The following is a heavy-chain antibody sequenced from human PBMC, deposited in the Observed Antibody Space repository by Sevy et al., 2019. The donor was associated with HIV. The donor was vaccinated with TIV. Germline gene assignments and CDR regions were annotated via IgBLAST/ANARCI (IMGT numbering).Heavy chain of an antibody. CDR2: IIPIFGTG. V-gene: IGHV1-69*13. J-gene: IGHJ4*02. CDR1: GGTFSSYA. D-gene: IGHD6-13*01. CDR3: ARGIAAAGPLPYYFDY. Sequence: ASVKVSCKASGGTFSSYAISWVRQAPGQGLEWMGGIIPIFGTGNYAQKFQGRVTITADESTSTAYMELSSLRSEDTAVYYCARGIAAAGPLPYYFDYWGQGTLVTVSS.